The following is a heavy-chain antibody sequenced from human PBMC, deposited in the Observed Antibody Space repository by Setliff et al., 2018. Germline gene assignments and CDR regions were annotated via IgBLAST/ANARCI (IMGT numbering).Heavy chain of an antibody. V-gene: IGHV3-20*04. Sequence: GGSLRLSCAASGFTFDDYGMSWVRQAPGKGLEWVSGINWNGGSTGYADSVKGRFTISRDNAKNSLYLQMNSLRAEDTALYYCAREYGASPHQTRRNDLDYWGHGTLVTVSS. D-gene: IGHD1-1*01. J-gene: IGHJ4*01. CDR1: GFTFDDYG. CDR3: AREYGASPHQTRRNDLDY. CDR2: INWNGGST.